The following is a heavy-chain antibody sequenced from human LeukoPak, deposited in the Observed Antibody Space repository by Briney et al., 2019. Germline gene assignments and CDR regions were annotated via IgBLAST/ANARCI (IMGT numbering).Heavy chain of an antibody. Sequence: GGSLRLSCSASGFTFSSYAMSWVRQAPGKGLEWVSALSGSGGSTYYADSVKGRFTISRDNSKNTLYLQMNSLRAEDTAVYYCAKESPLLWFGELSGYYYMDVWGKGTTVTVSS. J-gene: IGHJ6*03. CDR1: GFTFSSYA. V-gene: IGHV3-23*01. D-gene: IGHD3-10*01. CDR2: LSGSGGST. CDR3: AKESPLLWFGELSGYYYMDV.